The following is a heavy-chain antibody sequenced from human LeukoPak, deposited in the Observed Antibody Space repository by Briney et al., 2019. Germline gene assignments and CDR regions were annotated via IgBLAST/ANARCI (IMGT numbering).Heavy chain of an antibody. CDR1: GFTFSTYA. CDR2: ICGSDGSR. CDR3: AKGGSPSCYSSSGY. J-gene: IGHJ4*02. D-gene: IGHD2-2*01. V-gene: IGHV3-23*01. Sequence: GGSLRLSCAASGFTFSTYAMSWVRQAPGKGLEWVSAICGSDGSRYYADSVKGRFTISRGNSKNTLYLQMNSLRGEDTAVYYCAKGGSPSCYSSSGYWGQGTLVTVSS.